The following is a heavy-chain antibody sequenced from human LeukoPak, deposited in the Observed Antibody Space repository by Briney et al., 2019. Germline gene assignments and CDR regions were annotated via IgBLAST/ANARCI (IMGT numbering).Heavy chain of an antibody. CDR2: IYTSGST. Sequence: SQTLSLTCTVSGGSISSGSYNWSWIRQPAGKGLEWIGRIYTSGSTNYNPSLKSPVTISVDMSKNQFSLKLSSVTAADTAVYYCARDQLSIFGVVLAAMDVWGQGTTVTVSS. J-gene: IGHJ6*02. D-gene: IGHD3-3*01. V-gene: IGHV4-61*02. CDR1: GGSISSGSYN. CDR3: ARDQLSIFGVVLAAMDV.